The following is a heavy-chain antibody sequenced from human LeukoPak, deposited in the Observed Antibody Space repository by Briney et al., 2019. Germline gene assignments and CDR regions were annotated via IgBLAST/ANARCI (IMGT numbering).Heavy chain of an antibody. V-gene: IGHV1-18*01. Sequence: ASVKVSCKASGYTFTSYGISWVRQAPGQGLEWMGWISAYNGNTNYAQKFQGRVTMTEDTSTDTAYMELSSLRSEDTAVYYCATHPSFYDYGDYVSQSYFDYWGQGTLVTVSS. J-gene: IGHJ4*02. D-gene: IGHD4-17*01. CDR3: ATHPSFYDYGDYVSQSYFDY. CDR2: ISAYNGNT. CDR1: GYTFTSYG.